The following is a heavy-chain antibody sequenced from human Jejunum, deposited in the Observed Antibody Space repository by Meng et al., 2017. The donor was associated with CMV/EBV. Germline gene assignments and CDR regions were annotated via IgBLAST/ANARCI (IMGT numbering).Heavy chain of an antibody. J-gene: IGHJ4*02. CDR1: GGSFTTYY. V-gene: IGHV4-4*07. CDR2: IITSGST. CDR3: AKGYGNSFEY. D-gene: IGHD3-16*01. Sequence: QVQPQAAGPGGVKPSEPLSLACTVSGGSFTTYYWSWARQRAGKGLEWIGRIITSGSTNYNPSLRSRVIMSVDTSKNQFFLKLRSVTAADTAVYFCAKGYGNSFEYWGQGSLVTVSS.